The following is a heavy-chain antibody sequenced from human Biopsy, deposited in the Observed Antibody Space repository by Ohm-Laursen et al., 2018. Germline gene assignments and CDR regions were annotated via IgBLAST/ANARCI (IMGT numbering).Heavy chain of an antibody. J-gene: IGHJ5*02. D-gene: IGHD3-22*01. V-gene: IGHV1-2*02. CDR2: INAKTGDT. CDR3: TRGGYYYDSLAYYYWFDP. CDR1: GYTFTGYH. Sequence: ASVKVSCKVSGYTFTGYHVHWVRQAPGQGLEWMGWINAKTGDTNYAQKFQGRVTMTRDTSISTAYVDLSSLRSDDAAVYYCTRGGYYYDSLAYYYWFDPWGQGTLVTVSS.